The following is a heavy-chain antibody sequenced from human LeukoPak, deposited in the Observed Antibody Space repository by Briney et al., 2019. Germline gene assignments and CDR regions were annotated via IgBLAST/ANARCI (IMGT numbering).Heavy chain of an antibody. CDR3: ATGSLAGSRRDDAFDI. CDR1: GYTLSELP. J-gene: IGHJ3*02. CDR2: FDPEGGEQ. Sequence: ASVKVSCKVSGYTLSELPIHWVRQAPGKGLEWMGGFDPEGGEQIYAQKFQGRVTMTEDTSTDTAYMELSSLRSEDTAVYYCATGSLAGSRRDDAFDIWGQGTMVTVSS. D-gene: IGHD6-19*01. V-gene: IGHV1-24*01.